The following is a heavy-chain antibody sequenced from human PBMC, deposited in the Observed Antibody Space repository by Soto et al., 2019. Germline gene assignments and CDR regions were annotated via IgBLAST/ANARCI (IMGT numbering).Heavy chain of an antibody. CDR3: ARGYCSGGSCYSDY. J-gene: IGHJ4*02. D-gene: IGHD2-15*01. CDR1: GYTFTSYA. CDR2: INAGNGNT. V-gene: IGHV1-3*01. Sequence: ASVKVSCKASGYTFTSYAMHWVRQAPGQRLEWMGWINAGNGNTKYSQKFQGRVTITRDTSASTAYMELSSLRSEDTAVYYCARGYCSGGSCYSDYWGQGTLVTVSS.